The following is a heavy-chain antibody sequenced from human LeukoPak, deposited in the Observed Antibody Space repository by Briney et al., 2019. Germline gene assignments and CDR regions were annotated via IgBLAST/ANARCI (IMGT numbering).Heavy chain of an antibody. CDR2: IIPILGIA. D-gene: IGHD3-22*01. Sequence: GASVKVSCKASGCTFTSYGISWVRQAPGQGLEWMGWIIPILGIANYAQKFQGRVTITADKSTSTAYMELSSLRSEDTAVYYCAREENDYYDSSGYANWGQGTLVTVSS. V-gene: IGHV1-69*10. CDR3: AREENDYYDSSGYAN. CDR1: GCTFTSYG. J-gene: IGHJ4*02.